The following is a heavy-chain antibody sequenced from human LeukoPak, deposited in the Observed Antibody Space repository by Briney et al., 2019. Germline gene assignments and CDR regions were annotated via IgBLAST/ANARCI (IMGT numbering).Heavy chain of an antibody. CDR2: IYPGDSDI. CDR3: ARQEYCGGGSCYTWFDP. D-gene: IGHD2-15*01. Sequence: GESLKISYKDSGYRFSSYWIAWVRQMPGKGLEYIGIIYPGDSDIRYSPSFQGLVTISADKSISTAYLQWSSLKASDTAMYYCARQEYCGGGSCYTWFDPWGQGTLITVSS. CDR1: GYRFSSYW. J-gene: IGHJ5*02. V-gene: IGHV5-51*01.